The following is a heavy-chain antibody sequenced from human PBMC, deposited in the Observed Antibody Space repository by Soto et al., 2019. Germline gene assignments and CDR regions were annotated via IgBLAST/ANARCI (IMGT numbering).Heavy chain of an antibody. CDR3: ARLSLRLVRGVSYYFDY. V-gene: IGHV1-18*01. CDR2: ISAYNGNT. Sequence: GASVKVSCKASGYTFTSYGISWVRQAPGQGLEWMGWISAYNGNTNYAQKLQGRVTMTTDTSTSTAYMELSSLRSEDTAVYYCARLSLRLVRGVSYYFDYWGQGTLVTVSS. D-gene: IGHD3-10*01. J-gene: IGHJ4*02. CDR1: GYTFTSYG.